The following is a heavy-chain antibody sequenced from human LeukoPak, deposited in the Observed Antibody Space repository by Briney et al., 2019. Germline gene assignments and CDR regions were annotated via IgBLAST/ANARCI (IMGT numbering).Heavy chain of an antibody. CDR1: GFTFSTYW. J-gene: IGHJ3*01. D-gene: IGHD3-22*01. CDR3: ARGWVPSDISMN. V-gene: IGHV3-74*01. CDR2: IKGDGSTP. Sequence: GSLRLSCAASGFTFSTYWMHWVRQAPGKGLVWVSRIKGDGSTPEYADSVKGRFTISRDNAKNTVDLQMNSLRAEDTAVYYCARGWVPSDISMNWGQGTMVTVSS.